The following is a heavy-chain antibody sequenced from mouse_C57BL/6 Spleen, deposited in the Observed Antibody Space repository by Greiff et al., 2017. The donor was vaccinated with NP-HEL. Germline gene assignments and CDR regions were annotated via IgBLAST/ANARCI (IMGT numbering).Heavy chain of an antibody. J-gene: IGHJ2*01. CDR2: IYPGDGDT. CDR3: ARKGIITTVVASFDY. V-gene: IGHV1-80*01. CDR1: GYAFSSYW. D-gene: IGHD1-1*01. Sequence: QVQLQQSGAELVKPGASVKISCKASGYAFSSYWMNWVKQRPGKGLEWIGQIYPGDGDTNYNGKFKGKATLTADKSSSTAYMQLSSLTSEDSAVYFCARKGIITTVVASFDYWGQGTTLTVSS.